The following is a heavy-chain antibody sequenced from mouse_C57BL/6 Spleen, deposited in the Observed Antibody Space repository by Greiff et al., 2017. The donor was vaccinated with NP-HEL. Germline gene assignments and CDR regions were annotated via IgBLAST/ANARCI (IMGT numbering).Heavy chain of an antibody. CDR3: ARYKDYSNYGDFDY. J-gene: IGHJ2*01. CDR1: GYTFTSYG. CDR2: IYPRSGNT. V-gene: IGHV1-81*01. Sequence: VQLQESGAELARPGASVKLSCKASGYTFTSYGISWVKQRTGQGLEWIGEIYPRSGNTYYNEKFKGKATLTADKSSSTAYMELRSLTSEDSAVYFCARYKDYSNYGDFDYWGQGTTLTVSS. D-gene: IGHD2-5*01.